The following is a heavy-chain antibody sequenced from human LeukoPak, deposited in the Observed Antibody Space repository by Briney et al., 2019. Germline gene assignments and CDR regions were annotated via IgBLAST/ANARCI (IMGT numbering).Heavy chain of an antibody. Sequence: GASVKVSCKASGYTFTTYAMNWVRQAPGQGLEWMGWIDTSTGNPTYAQGFTGRFVFSLDTSVSTAYLQISSLKAEDTAVYYCGRDASGPRWDIWGQGTMVTVSS. J-gene: IGHJ3*02. CDR2: IDTSTGNP. D-gene: IGHD1-1*01. CDR1: GYTFTTYA. CDR3: GRDASGPRWDI. V-gene: IGHV7-4-1*02.